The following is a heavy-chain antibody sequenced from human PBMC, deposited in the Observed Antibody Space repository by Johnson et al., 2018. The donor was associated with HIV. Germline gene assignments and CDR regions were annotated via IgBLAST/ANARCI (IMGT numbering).Heavy chain of an antibody. CDR3: ARGHYSSSWYGRYAFDI. CDR1: GFTFSSYG. J-gene: IGHJ3*02. D-gene: IGHD6-13*01. Sequence: LVESGGGVVQPGRSLRLSCAASGFTFSSYGMHWVRQAPGKGLEWVAVIWYDGNNKYYVDSVKGRFTISRDNSKNTLYLQMNSLRAEDTAVYYCARGHYSSSWYGRYAFDIWGQGTMVTVSS. CDR2: IWYDGNNK. V-gene: IGHV3-33*01.